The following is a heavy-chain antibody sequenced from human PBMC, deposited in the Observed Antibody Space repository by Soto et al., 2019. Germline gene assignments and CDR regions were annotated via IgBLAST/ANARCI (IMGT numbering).Heavy chain of an antibody. CDR2: ISGSGGST. D-gene: IGHD3-3*02. J-gene: IGHJ3*02. CDR1: GFTFSSYA. V-gene: IGHV3-23*01. CDR3: AKIPAILEWVPDAFDI. Sequence: GGSLRLSCAASGFTFSSYAMSWVRQAPGKGLEWVSAISGSGGSTYYADSVKGRFTISRDNSKNTLYLQMNSLRAEDTAVYCCAKIPAILEWVPDAFDIWGQGTMVTVSS.